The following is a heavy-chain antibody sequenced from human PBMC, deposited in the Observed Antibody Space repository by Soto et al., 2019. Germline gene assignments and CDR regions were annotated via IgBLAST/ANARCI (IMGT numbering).Heavy chain of an antibody. V-gene: IGHV4-38-2*01. J-gene: IGHJ4*02. CDR1: GYAISSGFY. CDR3: VRYCSTTKCPFDY. CDR2: IYHSGTT. Sequence: SETLSLTCDVSGYAISSGFYWAWIRQPPGKRLEWIGNIYHSGTTYYNPSLKSRVTMSVDTSKNQFSLNLSSVTAADTAVYYCVRYCSTTKCPFDYWGQGTLVTVSS. D-gene: IGHD2-2*01.